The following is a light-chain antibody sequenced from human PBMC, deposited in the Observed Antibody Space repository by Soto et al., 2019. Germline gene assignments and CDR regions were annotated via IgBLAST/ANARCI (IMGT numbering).Light chain of an antibody. CDR2: DVS. CDR3: YSYSGSTTSYV. V-gene: IGLV2-14*01. J-gene: IGLJ1*01. Sequence: QSVLTQPASVSGSPGQSIAISCTGTSSDVGGYNYVSWYQQYPGKAPKLMIYDVSSRPSGVSSRFSGSKSGNTASLTLSGLQAEDEADYYCYSYSGSTTSYVFGTGTKVTVL. CDR1: SSDVGGYNY.